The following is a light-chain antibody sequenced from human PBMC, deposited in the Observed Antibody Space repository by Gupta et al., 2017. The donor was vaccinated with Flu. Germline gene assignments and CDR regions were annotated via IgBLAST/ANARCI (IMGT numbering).Light chain of an antibody. V-gene: IGLV8-61*01. J-gene: IGLJ3*02. CDR2: STN. Sequence: QEPSFSVSPGGTVTLTCGLSSGSVSTSYYPSWYQQTPGQAPRTLIYSTNTRSSGVPDRFSGSILGNKAALTITGAQADDESDYYCVLYMGSGISVFGGGTKLTVL. CDR1: SGSVSTSYY. CDR3: VLYMGSGISV.